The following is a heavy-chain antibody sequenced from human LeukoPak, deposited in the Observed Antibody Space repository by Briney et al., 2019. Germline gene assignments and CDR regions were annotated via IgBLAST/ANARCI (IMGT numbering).Heavy chain of an antibody. J-gene: IGHJ4*02. CDR1: GGSISSSSYY. V-gene: IGHV4-39*01. CDR2: IYYSGST. D-gene: IGHD5-12*01. CDR3: ARLTTITIIFDY. Sequence: SETLSLTCTVSGGSISSSSYYWGWIRQPPGKGLEWIGSIYYSGSTYYNPSLKSRVTISVDTSKNQFSLRLSSVTAADTAVYYCARLTTITIIFDYWGQGTLVTVSS.